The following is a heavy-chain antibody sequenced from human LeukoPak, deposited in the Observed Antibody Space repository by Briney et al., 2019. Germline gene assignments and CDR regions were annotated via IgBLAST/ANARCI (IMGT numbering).Heavy chain of an antibody. J-gene: IGHJ4*02. Sequence: GGSLRLSCVGSGFTFENYWMHWVRQAPEKGPEWVANIKQDGSLEHYMDSVKGRFTISRDNANSSLILQMGSLRAEDTAVYYCARWTGVIDSWGQGTLVTVSS. CDR2: IKQDGSLE. CDR1: GFTFENYW. D-gene: IGHD2-21*01. V-gene: IGHV3-7*01. CDR3: ARWTGVIDS.